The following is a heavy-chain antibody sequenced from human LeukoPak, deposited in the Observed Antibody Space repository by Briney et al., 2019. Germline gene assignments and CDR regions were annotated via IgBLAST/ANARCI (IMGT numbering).Heavy chain of an antibody. CDR2: IWYDGSNK. CDR3: AKEKDSGYDYSLDY. Sequence: GGSLRLSCAASGFPFSSYWMSWVRQAPGKGLEWVAVIWYDGSNKYYADSVKGRFTISRDNSKNTLYLQMNSLRAEDTAVYYCAKEKDSGYDYSLDYWGQGTLVTVSS. D-gene: IGHD5-12*01. J-gene: IGHJ4*02. V-gene: IGHV3-33*06. CDR1: GFPFSSYW.